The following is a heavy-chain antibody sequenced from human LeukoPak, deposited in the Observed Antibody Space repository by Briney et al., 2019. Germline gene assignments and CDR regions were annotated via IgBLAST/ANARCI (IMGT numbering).Heavy chain of an antibody. CDR3: ARALKGGGYIVVVPAATPTLDY. J-gene: IGHJ4*02. V-gene: IGHV1-2*02. D-gene: IGHD2-2*01. CDR1: GYTFTGYY. Sequence: ASVKVSCKASGYTFTGYYMHWVRQAPGQGIERMGWINPNSGGTNYAQKVQGRVTMTRDTSISTAYMELSRLRSEDTAVYYCARALKGGGYIVVVPAATPTLDYWGQGTLVTVSS. CDR2: INPNSGGT.